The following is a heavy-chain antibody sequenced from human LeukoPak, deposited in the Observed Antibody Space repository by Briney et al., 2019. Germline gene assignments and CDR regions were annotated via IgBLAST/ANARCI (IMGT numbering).Heavy chain of an antibody. CDR3: ARDVVGSSNNGMDV. Sequence: GRSLRLSCAASGFTFSSYAMHWVRQAPGKGLEWVAVISYGGSNKYYADSVKGRFTISRDNSKNTLYLQMNSLRAEDTAVYYCARDVVGSSNNGMDVWGQGTTVTVSS. V-gene: IGHV3-30-3*01. CDR2: ISYGGSNK. D-gene: IGHD6-13*01. J-gene: IGHJ6*02. CDR1: GFTFSSYA.